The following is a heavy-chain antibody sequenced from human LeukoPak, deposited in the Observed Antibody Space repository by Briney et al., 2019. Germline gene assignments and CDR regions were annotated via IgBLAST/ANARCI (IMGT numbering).Heavy chain of an antibody. CDR3: VFTVGATSFDY. V-gene: IGHV3-66*01. J-gene: IGHJ4*02. D-gene: IGHD1-26*01. CDR1: GFTVSSNY. CDR2: IYSGGST. Sequence: GGSLRLSCAASGFTVSSNYMSWVRQAPGKGLEWVSVIYSGGSTYYADSVKGRFTISRGNSKNTLYLQMNSLRAEGTAVYYCVFTVGATSFDYWGQGTLVTVSS.